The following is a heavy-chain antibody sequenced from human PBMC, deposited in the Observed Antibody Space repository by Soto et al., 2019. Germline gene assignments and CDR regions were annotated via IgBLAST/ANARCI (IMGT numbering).Heavy chain of an antibody. J-gene: IGHJ4*02. D-gene: IGHD6-25*01. Sequence: QVQLVQSGAEVKKPGASVKVSCEASGDTFTGYYVHWVRQAPGQGLEWMGWISPHGGGAKYAQNFQGRVTLTTHPSHSTAYMEVTRLRSDDTAVYFCARGDSGGNHPMSWGQGTLVTASS. CDR3: ARGDSGGNHPMS. V-gene: IGHV1-2*02. CDR2: ISPHGGGA. CDR1: GDTFTGYY.